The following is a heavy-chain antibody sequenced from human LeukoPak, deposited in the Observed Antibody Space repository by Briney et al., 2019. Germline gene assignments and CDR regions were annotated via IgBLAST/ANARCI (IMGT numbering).Heavy chain of an antibody. CDR3: ARGPLRITIFGVVTNDAFDI. V-gene: IGHV1-8*03. D-gene: IGHD3-3*01. Sequence: ASVKVSCTASGYTFTSYDINWVRQATGQGLEWMGWMNPNSGNTGYAQKFQGRVTITRNTSISTAYMELSSLRSEDTAVYYCARGPLRITIFGVVTNDAFDIWGQGTMVTVSS. J-gene: IGHJ3*02. CDR2: MNPNSGNT. CDR1: GYTFTSYD.